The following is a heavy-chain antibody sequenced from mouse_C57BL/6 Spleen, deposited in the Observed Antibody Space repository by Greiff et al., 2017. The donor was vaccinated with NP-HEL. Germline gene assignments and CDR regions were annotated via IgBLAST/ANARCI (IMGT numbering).Heavy chain of an antibody. V-gene: IGHV1-18*01. J-gene: IGHJ4*01. CDR2: INPNNGGT. CDR1: GYTFTDYN. Sequence: EVHLVESGPELVKPGASVKIPCKASGYTFTDYNMDWVKQSHGKSLEWIGDINPNNGGTIYNQKFKGKATLTVDKSSSTAYMELRSLTSEDTAVYYCARGGLRGTGYAMDYWGQGTSVTVSS. CDR3: ARGGLRGTGYAMDY. D-gene: IGHD2-4*01.